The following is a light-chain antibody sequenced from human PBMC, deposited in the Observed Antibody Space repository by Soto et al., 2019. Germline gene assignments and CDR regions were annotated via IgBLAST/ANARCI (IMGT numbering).Light chain of an antibody. CDR3: CSYTSSSTLV. V-gene: IGLV2-14*01. CDR2: EVR. Sequence: QSALTQPAPVSGSPGQSITISCTGTSSDVGGYNYVSWYQKHPGKAPKSLIYEVRNRPSGVSDRFSGSKTGNTASLTISGLQAEDEADYYCCSYTSSSTLVFGGGTKLTVL. CDR1: SSDVGGYNY. J-gene: IGLJ2*01.